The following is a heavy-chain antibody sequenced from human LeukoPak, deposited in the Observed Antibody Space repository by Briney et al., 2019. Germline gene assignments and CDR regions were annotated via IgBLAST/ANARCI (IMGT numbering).Heavy chain of an antibody. Sequence: SETLSLTCTASGGSINNSSYYWGWVRQPPGKRLEWIGSIYYSGSTYSNPSLKSRVTISLDTSKNQFSLKLTSVTAADTAVYYCARTPLTIFGVVYGAFDIWGQGTMVTVS. CDR3: ARTPLTIFGVVYGAFDI. CDR2: IYYSGST. V-gene: IGHV4-39*01. CDR1: GGSINNSSYY. D-gene: IGHD3-3*01. J-gene: IGHJ3*02.